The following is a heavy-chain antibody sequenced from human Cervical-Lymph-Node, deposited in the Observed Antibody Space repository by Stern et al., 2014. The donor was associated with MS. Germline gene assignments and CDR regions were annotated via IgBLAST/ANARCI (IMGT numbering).Heavy chain of an antibody. CDR1: GGSISSSSYY. CDR2: FYYSGST. D-gene: IGHD2-8*01. J-gene: IGHJ5*02. V-gene: IGHV4-39*01. CDR3: ARHDKAGVGWFDP. Sequence: QVQLQESGPGLVKPSETLSLTCTVSGGSISSSSYYWGWIRQPPGKGLEWIGSFYYSGSTYYNPSLKSRVTRSVDTSKTHFSLKLSSVTAADTAVYYCARHDKAGVGWFDPWGQGTLVTVSS.